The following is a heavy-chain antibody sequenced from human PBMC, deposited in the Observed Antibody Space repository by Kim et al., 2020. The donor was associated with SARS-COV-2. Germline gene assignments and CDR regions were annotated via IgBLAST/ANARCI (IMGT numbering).Heavy chain of an antibody. D-gene: IGHD3-10*01. V-gene: IGHV1-18*01. CDR2: ISAYNGNT. Sequence: ASVKVSCKASGYTFTSYGISWVRQAPGQGLEWMGWISAYNGNTNYAQKLQGRGTMTTDTSTSTAYMELRSLRSDDTAVYYCARFAEYYYGSGSDYFDYWGRGTLVTVSS. J-gene: IGHJ4*02. CDR1: GYTFTSYG. CDR3: ARFAEYYYGSGSDYFDY.